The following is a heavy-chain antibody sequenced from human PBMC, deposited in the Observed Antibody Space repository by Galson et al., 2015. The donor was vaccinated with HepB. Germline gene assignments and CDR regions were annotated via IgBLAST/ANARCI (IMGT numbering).Heavy chain of an antibody. V-gene: IGHV3-11*06. Sequence: SLRLSCAASGFTFSDYYMSWIRQAPGKGLEWLAYVSSNTIYTIYADSVKGRFTVSRDNVKNSISLQMNRLSVEDTAMYYCARVADSHYGDHTHFDSWGQGALVSVSS. D-gene: IGHD4-17*01. CDR2: VSSNTIYT. CDR1: GFTFSDYY. J-gene: IGHJ4*02. CDR3: ARVADSHYGDHTHFDS.